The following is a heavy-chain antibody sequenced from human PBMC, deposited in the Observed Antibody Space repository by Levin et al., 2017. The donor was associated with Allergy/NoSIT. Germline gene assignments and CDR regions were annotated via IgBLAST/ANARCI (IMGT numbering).Heavy chain of an antibody. Sequence: GGSLRLSCAASGFDFNTYAMYWVRQAPGKGLEWVAVISYDGSNKYYADSVKGRLTISRDNSKDTLYLQMHSLRAEDTAVYYCAKDDYYGSGSYYTVNYFDYWGQGTLVTVSS. D-gene: IGHD3-10*01. CDR2: ISYDGSNK. CDR3: AKDDYYGSGSYYTVNYFDY. CDR1: GFDFNTYA. V-gene: IGHV3-30-3*01. J-gene: IGHJ4*02.